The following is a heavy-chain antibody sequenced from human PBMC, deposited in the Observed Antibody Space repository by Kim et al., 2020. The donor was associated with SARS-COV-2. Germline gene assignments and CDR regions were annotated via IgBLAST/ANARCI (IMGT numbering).Heavy chain of an antibody. CDR1: GGSFSGYY. CDR2: INHSGST. CDR3: ARGRDHCSGGSCSPLNRVRNYYYGMDV. J-gene: IGHJ6*02. V-gene: IGHV4-34*01. Sequence: SETLSLTCAVYGGSFSGYYWSWIRQPPGKGLEWIGEINHSGSTNYNPSLKSRVTISVDTSKNQFSLKLSSVTAADTAVYYCARGRDHCSGGSCSPLNRVRNYYYGMDVWGQGTTVTVSS. D-gene: IGHD2-15*01.